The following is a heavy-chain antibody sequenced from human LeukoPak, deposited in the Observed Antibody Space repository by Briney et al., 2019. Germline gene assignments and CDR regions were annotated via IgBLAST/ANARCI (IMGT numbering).Heavy chain of an antibody. J-gene: IGHJ6*02. CDR1: GYTFTGYY. CDR2: INPSGGST. D-gene: IGHD3-3*01. Sequence: ASVKVSCKASGYTFTGYYMHWVRQAPGQGLEWMGIINPSGGSTSYAQKFQGRVTMTRDTSTSTVYMELSSLRSEDTAVYYCARDGGVTYYDFWSGYYGMDVWGQGTTVTVSS. V-gene: IGHV1-46*01. CDR3: ARDGGVTYYDFWSGYYGMDV.